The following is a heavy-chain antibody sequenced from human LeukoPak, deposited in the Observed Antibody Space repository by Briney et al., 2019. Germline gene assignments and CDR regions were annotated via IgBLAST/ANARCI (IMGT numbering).Heavy chain of an antibody. Sequence: GGSLRLSCAASGFTFSSYAMSWVREAPGKGWEWVSAISGSGGSTYYADAVKGRYTISRDNSKNTLYLKMNSLRAEDTAVYYCARGDRGGDWGQGTLVTVSS. V-gene: IGHV3-23*01. J-gene: IGHJ4*02. D-gene: IGHD3-10*01. CDR3: ARGDRGGD. CDR2: ISGSGGST. CDR1: GFTFSSYA.